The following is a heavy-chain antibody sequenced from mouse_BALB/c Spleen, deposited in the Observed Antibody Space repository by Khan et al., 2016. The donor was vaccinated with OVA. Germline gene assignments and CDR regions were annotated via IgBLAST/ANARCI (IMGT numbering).Heavy chain of an antibody. CDR1: GYSITSDCA. V-gene: IGHV3-2*02. D-gene: IGHD2-3*01. CDR2: ISYSGDT. J-gene: IGHJ3*01. Sequence: EVQLQESGPGLVKPSQSLSLTCTVTGYSITSDCAWNWIRQFPGNKLEWMGYISYSGDTSYNPSLKSRISVTRDTSKNQFFLQLNSVTTEDTATYYCAMGRTYWGQGTLVAVSA. CDR3: AMGRTY.